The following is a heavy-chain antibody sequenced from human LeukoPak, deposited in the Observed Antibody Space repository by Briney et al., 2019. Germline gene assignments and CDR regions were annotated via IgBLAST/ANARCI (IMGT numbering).Heavy chain of an antibody. D-gene: IGHD1-26*01. CDR1: GGSMSSYY. CDR2: INHSGST. J-gene: IGHJ4*02. CDR3: ASIVGATIPY. V-gene: IGHV4-34*01. Sequence: PSETLSLTCTVSGGSMSSYYWNWIRQPPGKGLEWIGEINHSGSTNYNPSLKSRVTISVDTSKNQFSLKLSSVTAADTAVYYCASIVGATIPYWGQGTLVTVSS.